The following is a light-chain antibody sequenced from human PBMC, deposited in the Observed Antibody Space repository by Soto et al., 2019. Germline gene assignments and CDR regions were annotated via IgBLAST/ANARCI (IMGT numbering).Light chain of an antibody. CDR2: KVS. CDR3: MQGTHCPPWT. V-gene: IGKV2-30*01. Sequence: DVVMTQSPLSLPVTLGQPASISCRSSHSLLSSDGDTFLNWFHRRPGQSPRRLIYKVSNRDSGVPDRFSGSGSGTNFTLTISRVEAEDVGVSYCMQGTHCPPWTFGQGTKVEIK. J-gene: IGKJ1*01. CDR1: HSLLSSDGDTF.